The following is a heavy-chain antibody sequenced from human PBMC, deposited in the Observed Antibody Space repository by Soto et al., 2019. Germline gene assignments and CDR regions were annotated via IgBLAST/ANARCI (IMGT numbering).Heavy chain of an antibody. Sequence: SVKVSCKASGGTFSSYAISWVRQAPGQGLEWMGGIIPIFGTANYAQKFQGRVTITADESTSTAYMELSSLRSEDTAVFYCAKIGGHSSSLYFHYPVDVWGQGTTVTVSS. CDR3: AKIGGHSSSLYFHYPVDV. CDR1: GGTFSSYA. J-gene: IGHJ6*02. D-gene: IGHD6-6*01. CDR2: IIPIFGTA. V-gene: IGHV1-69*13.